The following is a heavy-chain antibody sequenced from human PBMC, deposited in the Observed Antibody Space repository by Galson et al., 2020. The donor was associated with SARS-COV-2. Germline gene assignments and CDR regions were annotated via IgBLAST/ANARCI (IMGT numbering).Heavy chain of an antibody. CDR2: INPSGGST. J-gene: IGHJ5*02. V-gene: IGHV1-46*01. Sequence: KVSCKASGYTFTSYYMYWVRQAPGQGLEWMGIINPSGGSTSYAQQFQGRVTMTRDTSTSTVYMELSSLRSEDTAVYYCARGGGYCSSTSCLGRFSWFDPWGQGTLVTVSS. D-gene: IGHD2-2*01. CDR1: GYTFTSYY. CDR3: ARGGGYCSSTSCLGRFSWFDP.